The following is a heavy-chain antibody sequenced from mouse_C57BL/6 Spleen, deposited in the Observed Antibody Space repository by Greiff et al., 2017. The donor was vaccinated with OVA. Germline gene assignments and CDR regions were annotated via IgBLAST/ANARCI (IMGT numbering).Heavy chain of an antibody. CDR2: IDPETGGT. V-gene: IGHV1-15*01. CDR3: TRLELKLGRAY. D-gene: IGHD4-1*01. Sequence: QVQLQQSGAELVRPGASVTLSCKASGYTFTDYEMHWVKQTPVHGLEWIGAIDPETGGTAYNQKFKGKAILTADKSSRTAYMELRSLTSEDSAVYYCTRLELKLGRAYWGQGTLVTVSA. CDR1: GYTFTDYE. J-gene: IGHJ3*01.